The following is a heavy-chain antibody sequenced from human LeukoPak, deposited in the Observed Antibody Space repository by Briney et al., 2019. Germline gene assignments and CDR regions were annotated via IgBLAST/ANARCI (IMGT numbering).Heavy chain of an antibody. J-gene: IGHJ4*02. CDR2: IRGKAYGGTA. CDR1: GFIFGAYA. Sequence: GRSLRLSCTASGFIFGAYAMSWVRQAPGKGLEWVGFIRGKAYGGTAEYAASVKGRFTISRDDSKSTAYLEMNSLKTEDTAVYYCTRVLDSSGYSLDYWGQGTLVTVSS. V-gene: IGHV3-49*04. CDR3: TRVLDSSGYSLDY. D-gene: IGHD3-22*01.